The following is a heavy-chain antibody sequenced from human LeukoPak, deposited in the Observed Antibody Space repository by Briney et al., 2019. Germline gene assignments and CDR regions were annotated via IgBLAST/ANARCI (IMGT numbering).Heavy chain of an antibody. CDR3: ARVPVLLWFGDLGSAGNY. J-gene: IGHJ4*02. CDR2: ISSSSRTI. D-gene: IGHD3-10*01. CDR1: GFTFSSYN. V-gene: IGHV3-48*01. Sequence: QTGGSLRLSCAASGFTFSSYNMNWVRQAPGKGLEWVSYISSSSRTIYYADSVKGRFTISRDNAKNSLYLQMNSLRAEDTAVYYCARVPVLLWFGDLGSAGNYWGQGTLVTVSS.